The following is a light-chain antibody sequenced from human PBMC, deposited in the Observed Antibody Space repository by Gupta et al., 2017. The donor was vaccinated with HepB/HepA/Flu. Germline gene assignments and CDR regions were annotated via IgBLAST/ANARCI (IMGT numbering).Light chain of an antibody. CDR2: YDS. CDR3: QVWDSHSDYI. Sequence: SYVMTQPPSLSVAPGDTARITCAGPNIGSKSVHWYQQKPGQAPVLVISYDSDRPSGVPNRFSGSNSGNTATLTISRVGAGDEADYYCQVWDSHSDYIFGGGTKLTVL. V-gene: IGLV3-21*04. CDR1: NIGSKS. J-gene: IGLJ2*01.